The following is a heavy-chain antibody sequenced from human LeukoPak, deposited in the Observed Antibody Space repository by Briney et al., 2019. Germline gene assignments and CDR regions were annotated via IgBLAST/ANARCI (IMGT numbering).Heavy chain of an antibody. Sequence: ASVKVSCKASGYTFTGYYMHWVRQAPGQGLEWMGRINPNSGGTNYAQKFQGRVTMTRDTSISTAYMELSRLRSDDTAVYYCAREDMTIVSEIDYWGQGNVVTVSS. CDR3: AREDMTIVSEIDY. D-gene: IGHD4-11*01. CDR1: GYTFTGYY. V-gene: IGHV1-2*06. CDR2: INPNSGGT. J-gene: IGHJ4*02.